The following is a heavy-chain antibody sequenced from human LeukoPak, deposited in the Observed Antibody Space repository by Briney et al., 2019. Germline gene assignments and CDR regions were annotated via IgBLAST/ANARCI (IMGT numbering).Heavy chain of an antibody. CDR2: ISSSSSYI. CDR3: ARDRRREQWLAEGQGD. CDR1: GFRFSSYA. Sequence: TGGSLRLSCAASGFRFSSYAMSWVRQAPGKGLEWVSSISSSSSYIYYADSVKGRFTISRDNAKNSLYLQMNSLRVEDTALYYCARDRRREQWLAEGQGDWGQGTLVTVSS. J-gene: IGHJ4*02. D-gene: IGHD6-19*01. V-gene: IGHV3-21*01.